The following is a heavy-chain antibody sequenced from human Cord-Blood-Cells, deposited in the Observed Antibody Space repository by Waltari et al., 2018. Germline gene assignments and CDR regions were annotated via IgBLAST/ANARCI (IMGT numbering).Heavy chain of an antibody. J-gene: IGHJ2*01. D-gene: IGHD7-27*01. Sequence: EVQLVESGGGLVTPGSSLSISCAASGFPFAVFAMHWVRQAPGKGLEWVSGISWNSGSIGYADSVKGRFTISRDNAKNSLYLQMNSLRAEDTALYYCAKDRGPNWGYWYFDLWGRGTLVTVSS. CDR1: GFPFAVFA. V-gene: IGHV3-9*01. CDR3: AKDRGPNWGYWYFDL. CDR2: ISWNSGSI.